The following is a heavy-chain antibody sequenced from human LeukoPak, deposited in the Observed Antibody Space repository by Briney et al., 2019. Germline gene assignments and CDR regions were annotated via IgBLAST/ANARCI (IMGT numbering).Heavy chain of an antibody. CDR2: IKQDGSER. D-gene: IGHD3-22*01. J-gene: IGHJ4*02. V-gene: IGHV3-7*04. Sequence: GGSLRLSCAASGFTFSGYWMSWVRQAPGKGLEWVANIKQDGSERYHVDSVKGRFTISRDNAKNSLYLQMNSLSAEDTAVYYCARVSYDRSGYSDYWGQGTLVTVSS. CDR1: GFTFSGYW. CDR3: ARVSYDRSGYSDY.